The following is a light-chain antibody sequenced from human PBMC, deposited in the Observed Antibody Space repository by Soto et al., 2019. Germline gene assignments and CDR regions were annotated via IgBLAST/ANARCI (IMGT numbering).Light chain of an antibody. CDR2: AAS. V-gene: IGKV1-27*01. J-gene: IGKJ4*01. CDR1: LSISAY. CDR3: KKYNSAPLT. Sequence: DIQITQSPSSPFVFVGDRATITCRSILSISAYLPWYQERRGKIPNLLIYAASTLQVAVPSGFSGSGSGTDFTLTISSLQTQDVAAYYCKKYNSAPLTFGGGTKVDIK.